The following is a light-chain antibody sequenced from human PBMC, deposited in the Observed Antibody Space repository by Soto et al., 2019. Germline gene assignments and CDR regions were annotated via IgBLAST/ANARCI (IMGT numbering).Light chain of an antibody. V-gene: IGKV1-5*01. Sequence: DIQMTQSPSTLSASVGDRVTITCRASQSISSWLAWYQQKPGKAPKLLIYDASSLESGVPSRFSGSGSGTEFTLTISSLQPDDFATYYCQQYNSYPYTIGQWTKLEIK. CDR2: DAS. J-gene: IGKJ2*01. CDR1: QSISSW. CDR3: QQYNSYPYT.